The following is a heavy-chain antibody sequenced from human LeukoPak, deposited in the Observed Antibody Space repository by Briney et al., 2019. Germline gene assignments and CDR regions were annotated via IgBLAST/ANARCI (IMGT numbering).Heavy chain of an antibody. D-gene: IGHD3-3*01. CDR1: GFTFDDYA. V-gene: IGHV3-9*01. Sequence: GGSLRPSWDAAGFTFDDYAMHSVRQAPGKGLEWLPTINWNSGGSGYEDYVKGGVTISRDNAKNYLYLHLNSLRPEDTAFYYCVRDVLPVSRSGFVQWGQGTLVTVSS. J-gene: IGHJ4*02. CDR3: VRDVLPVSRSGFVQ. CDR2: INWNSGGS.